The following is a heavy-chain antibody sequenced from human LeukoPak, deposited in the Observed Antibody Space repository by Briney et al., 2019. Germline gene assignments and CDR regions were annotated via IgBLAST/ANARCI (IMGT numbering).Heavy chain of an antibody. CDR3: ARDNLRLVAFDI. CDR2: IYSGGST. V-gene: IGHV3-66*01. CDR1: GFTVSSNY. J-gene: IGHJ3*02. Sequence: GGSLRLSCAASGFTVSSNYMSWVRQAPGKGLEWVSVIYSGGSTYYADSVKGRFTISRDNSKNTLCLQMNSLRAEDTAVYYCARDNLRLVAFDIWGQGTMVTVSS. D-gene: IGHD3-9*01.